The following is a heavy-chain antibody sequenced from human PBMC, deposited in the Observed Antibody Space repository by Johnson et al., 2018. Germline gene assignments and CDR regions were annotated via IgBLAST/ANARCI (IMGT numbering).Heavy chain of an antibody. J-gene: IGHJ6*02. CDR2: IRSSSSYI. CDR3: ARYSGYLSNFYYYGMDV. D-gene: IGHD3-22*01. V-gene: IGHV3-21*01. Sequence: VQLVQSGGGLVKPGGSLRLSCVVSGFTFSSYSMNWVRQAPGKGLEWVSSIRSSSSYIYYADSVKGRFTITRDNAKNSLYLQMNSLRAEDTAVYYCARYSGYLSNFYYYGMDVWGQGTTVTVSS. CDR1: GFTFSSYS.